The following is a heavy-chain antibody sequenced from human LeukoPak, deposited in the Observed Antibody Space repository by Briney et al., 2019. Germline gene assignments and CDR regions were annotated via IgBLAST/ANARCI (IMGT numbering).Heavy chain of an antibody. CDR1: GFTFSSYA. CDR3: AKILTGYLPHDAFDI. Sequence: GGSLRLSCAASGFTFSSYAMSWVRQAPGKGLEWVSAISGSGGSTYYADSGKGRFTTPRDNSKNTLYLQMNSLRAEDTAVYYCAKILTGYLPHDAFDIWGQGTMVTVSS. J-gene: IGHJ3*02. D-gene: IGHD3-9*01. V-gene: IGHV3-23*01. CDR2: ISGSGGST.